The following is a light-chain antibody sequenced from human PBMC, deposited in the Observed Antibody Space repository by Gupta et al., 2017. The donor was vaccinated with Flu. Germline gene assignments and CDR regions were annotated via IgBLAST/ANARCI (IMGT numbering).Light chain of an antibody. CDR2: GAS. Sequence: ETVMTQSPATLSVSPGERATLSCRASQSVSSSLAWYQHKPGQAPRLLIYGASTRATGIPDRFSGSGSGTEFTLTISSLQSEDFSLYYCQQYNRWPQTFGQGTSLQIK. J-gene: IGKJ2*01. CDR1: QSVSSS. V-gene: IGKV3-15*01. CDR3: QQYNRWPQT.